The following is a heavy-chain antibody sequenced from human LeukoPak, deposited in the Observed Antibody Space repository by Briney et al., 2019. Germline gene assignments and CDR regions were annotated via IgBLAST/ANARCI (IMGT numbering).Heavy chain of an antibody. CDR3: ARESRGILNYFDY. J-gene: IGHJ4*02. Sequence: GASEKVSCKASGGTFSSYAISWVRQAPGQGLEWMGWINPNSGDTNYAQKFQGRVTMTRDTSINTAYMELSRLRSDDTAVYYCARESRGILNYFDYWGQGTLVTVSS. CDR1: GGTFSSYA. V-gene: IGHV1-2*02. D-gene: IGHD3-22*01. CDR2: INPNSGDT.